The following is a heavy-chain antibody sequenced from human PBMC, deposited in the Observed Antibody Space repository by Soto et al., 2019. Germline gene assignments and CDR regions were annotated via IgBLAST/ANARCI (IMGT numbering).Heavy chain of an antibody. CDR3: ARAPRGSSSWNWFDP. CDR1: GYTFTSYA. V-gene: IGHV1-3*01. Sequence: QVQLVQSGAEVKKPGASVKVSCKASGYTFTSYAMHWVRQAPGQRLEWMGGINAGNGNTKYSQKFQGRVTITRDTSARTAYMELSSLRSEDTAVYYCARAPRGSSSWNWFDPWGQGTLVRVSS. J-gene: IGHJ5*02. CDR2: INAGNGNT. D-gene: IGHD6-13*01.